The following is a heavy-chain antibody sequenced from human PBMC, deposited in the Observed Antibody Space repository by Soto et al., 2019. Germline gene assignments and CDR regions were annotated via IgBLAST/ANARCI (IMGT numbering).Heavy chain of an antibody. CDR1: GFTFNSYG. V-gene: IGHV3-33*08. D-gene: IGHD3-22*01. Sequence: PGGSLRLSCAASGFTFNSYGMHWVRQAPGKGLEWVAIIWYDGSNKYYADSVKGRFTISRDSSKNTLYLQMNSLRAEDTAVYYCAREGPYATSSYRPLDYWGQGTLVTVSS. CDR3: AREGPYATSSYRPLDY. CDR2: IWYDGSNK. J-gene: IGHJ4*02.